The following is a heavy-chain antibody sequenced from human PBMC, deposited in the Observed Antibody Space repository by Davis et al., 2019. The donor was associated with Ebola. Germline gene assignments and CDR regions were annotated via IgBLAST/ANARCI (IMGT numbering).Heavy chain of an antibody. CDR2: INTGNGNT. J-gene: IGHJ4*02. V-gene: IGHV1-3*04. Sequence: AASVKVSCKASGYTFTTYAIHWVRQAPGQRLEWMGWINTGNGNTKYSQNFQGRVTFTRDTSASTAYMELSSLRSEDTTLYYCARSGLYGSGTYYSDYWGQGTLVTVSS. D-gene: IGHD3-10*01. CDR1: GYTFTTYA. CDR3: ARSGLYGSGTYYSDY.